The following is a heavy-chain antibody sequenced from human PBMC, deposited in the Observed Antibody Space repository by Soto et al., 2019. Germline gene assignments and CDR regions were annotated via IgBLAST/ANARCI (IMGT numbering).Heavy chain of an antibody. CDR2: IIPIFGTA. CDR1: GGTFSSYA. Sequence: QVQLVQSGAEVKKPGSSVKVSCKASGGTFSSYAISWVRQAPGQGLEWMGGIIPIFGTANYEQKFQGRVTITADESTGTAYMELSSLRAEDTAVYYCASYYDSRGPLCYWGQGTLVTVSS. V-gene: IGHV1-69*01. J-gene: IGHJ4*02. D-gene: IGHD3-22*01. CDR3: ASYYDSRGPLCY.